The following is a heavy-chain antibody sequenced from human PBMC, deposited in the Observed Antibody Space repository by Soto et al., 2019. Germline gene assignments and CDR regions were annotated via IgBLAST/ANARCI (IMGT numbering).Heavy chain of an antibody. CDR2: IWYDGSNK. J-gene: IGHJ4*02. CDR1: GFTFSSYG. V-gene: IGHV3-33*01. D-gene: IGHD3-3*01. CDR3: ARDHDYDFWSGYYTMGYFVY. Sequence: QVQLVESGGGVVQPGRSLRLSCAASGFTFSSYGMHWVRQAPGKGLEWVAVIWYDGSNKYYADSVKGRFTISRDNSKNTLYLQLNSLRAEDTAVYYCARDHDYDFWSGYYTMGYFVYWGQGTLVTVSS.